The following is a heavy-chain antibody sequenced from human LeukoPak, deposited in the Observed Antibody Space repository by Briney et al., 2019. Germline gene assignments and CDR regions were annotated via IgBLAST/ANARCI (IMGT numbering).Heavy chain of an antibody. V-gene: IGHV3-66*01. CDR1: GFTVSSNY. J-gene: IGHJ3*02. CDR2: IYSGGST. Sequence: GGSLRLSCAASGFTVSSNYMSWVRQAPGKGLEWVSVIYSGGSTYYADSVKGRFTISRDNSKNTLYLQMNSLRAEDTAVYYCARDQVRYYYDSSGPTVDAFDIWGQGTMVTVSS. CDR3: ARDQVRYYYDSSGPTVDAFDI. D-gene: IGHD3-22*01.